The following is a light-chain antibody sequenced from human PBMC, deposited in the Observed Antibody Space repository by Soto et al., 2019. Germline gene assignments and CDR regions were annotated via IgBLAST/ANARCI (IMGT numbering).Light chain of an antibody. J-gene: IGKJ1*01. Sequence: EIVLTQSPATLSVSPGERVTLSCLASESVSSNLAWYQQKPGQAPRLLMYGASTRATGIPARFSGSGSGTEFTLTISSLQSEDFAVYYCQQYDDWPPWTFGQGTKV. V-gene: IGKV3-15*01. CDR1: ESVSSN. CDR2: GAS. CDR3: QQYDDWPPWT.